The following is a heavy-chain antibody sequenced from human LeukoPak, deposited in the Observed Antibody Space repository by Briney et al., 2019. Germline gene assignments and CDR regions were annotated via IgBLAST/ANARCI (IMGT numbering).Heavy chain of an antibody. J-gene: IGHJ4*02. CDR1: GFTVSSNS. CDR3: ARVDYGSGSFPPLDY. V-gene: IGHV3-53*01. Sequence: GGSLRLSCTVSGFTVSSNSMSWVRQAPGKGLEWVSFIYSDNTHYSDSVKGRFTISRDNSKNTLYLQMNSLRAEDTAVYYCARVDYGSGSFPPLDYWGQGTLVTVSS. CDR2: IYSDNT. D-gene: IGHD3-10*01.